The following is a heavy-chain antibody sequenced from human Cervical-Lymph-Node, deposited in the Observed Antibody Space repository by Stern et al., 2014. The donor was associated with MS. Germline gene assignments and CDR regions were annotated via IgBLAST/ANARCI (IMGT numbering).Heavy chain of an antibody. V-gene: IGHV4-31*03. Sequence: QLQLQESGPGLVKPSQTLSLTCTVSGSSLSSLNYYWSWLPPRPGKGLEWIGFISYSGNTNYNPSLKSRAIVSADTSKTPLSLRLTSVTAADTAVYYCAKDNGLRVEQFFDYWGQGILVTVSS. CDR1: GSSLSSLNYY. CDR2: ISYSGNT. D-gene: IGHD4-17*01. CDR3: AKDNGLRVEQFFDY. J-gene: IGHJ4*02.